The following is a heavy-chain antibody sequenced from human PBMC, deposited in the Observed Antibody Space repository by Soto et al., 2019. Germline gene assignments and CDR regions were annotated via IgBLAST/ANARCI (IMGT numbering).Heavy chain of an antibody. Sequence: LRLSCAASGFTFSSYAMHWVRQAPGKGLEWVAVISYDGSNKYYADSVKGRFTISRDNSKNTLYLQMNSLRAEETAVYYCEREYSSFGSFDIWGQGTMVTVSS. CDR1: GFTFSSYA. CDR2: ISYDGSNK. D-gene: IGHD6-6*01. CDR3: EREYSSFGSFDI. J-gene: IGHJ3*02. V-gene: IGHV3-30-3*01.